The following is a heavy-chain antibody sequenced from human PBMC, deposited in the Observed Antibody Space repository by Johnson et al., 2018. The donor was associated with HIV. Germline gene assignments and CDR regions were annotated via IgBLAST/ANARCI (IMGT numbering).Heavy chain of an antibody. CDR3: AREQYGGNSNAGDGFDI. CDR2: ISSSGSTL. V-gene: IGHV3-11*04. D-gene: IGHD4-23*01. CDR1: GFTFSDYY. Sequence: VQLVESGGGLVQPGGSLRLSCAASGFTFSDYYMSWIRQAPGKGLEWVSYISSSGSTLYYADSVKGRFNISRDNAKNSLYLQMNSLRAEDTAVYYCAREQYGGNSNAGDGFDIWGQGTMVTVSS. J-gene: IGHJ3*02.